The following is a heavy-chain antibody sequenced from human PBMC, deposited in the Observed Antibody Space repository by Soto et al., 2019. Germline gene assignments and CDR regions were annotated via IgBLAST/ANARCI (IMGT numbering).Heavy chain of an antibody. D-gene: IGHD3-22*01. CDR1: GDSISTYY. Sequence: PSETLSLTCTVSGDSISTYYWSWIRQPPGKGLEWIGTIYDSGTTNYNSSLKSRVTISLDTSKNEFSLKLSSVIAADTAVYYCARGDSNHYYDSSGYPPSFDYWGQGTLVTVSS. J-gene: IGHJ4*02. CDR2: IYDSGTT. V-gene: IGHV4-59*01. CDR3: ARGDSNHYYDSSGYPPSFDY.